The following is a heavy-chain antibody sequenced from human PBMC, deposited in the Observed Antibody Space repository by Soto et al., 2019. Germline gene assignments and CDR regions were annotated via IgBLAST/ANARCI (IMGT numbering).Heavy chain of an antibody. Sequence: EVHLLESGGALVQPGVSLSLSCAASGFTYNNYAMGWVRQAPGKGLGWVSAISSSGYSAYYADSVKGRFTISRDNSRNTMFLQMNKLSAEDTAVYYCAKGSVVVAAKFDSWGQGTQVTVSS. CDR3: AKGSVVVAAKFDS. J-gene: IGHJ4*02. CDR2: ISSSGYSA. D-gene: IGHD2-21*01. CDR1: GFTYNNYA. V-gene: IGHV3-23*01.